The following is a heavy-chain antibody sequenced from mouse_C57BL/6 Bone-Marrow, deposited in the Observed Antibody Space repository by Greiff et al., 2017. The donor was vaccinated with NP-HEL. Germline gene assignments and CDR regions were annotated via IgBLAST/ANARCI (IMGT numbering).Heavy chain of an antibody. Sequence: EVQLQQSGPVLVKPGASVKMSCKASGYTFTDYYMNWVKQSHGKSLEWIGVINPYNGGTSYNQKFKGKATLTVNKSSSTAYMELNSLTSEDSAVYYCARSWERYYFDYWGGGSTPTVAS. D-gene: IGHD4-1*01. V-gene: IGHV1-19*01. J-gene: IGHJ2*01. CDR3: ARSWERYYFDY. CDR1: GYTFTDYY. CDR2: INPYNGGT.